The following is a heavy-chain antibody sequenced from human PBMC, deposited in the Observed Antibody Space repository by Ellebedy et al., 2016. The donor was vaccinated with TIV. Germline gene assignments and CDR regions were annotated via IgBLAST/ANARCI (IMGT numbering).Heavy chain of an antibody. Sequence: PGGSLRLSCEASGFSFSVYGMVWVRQAPGKGLESVATTWFDGSKEYYADSVKGRFTISRDNAKNSLYLQMNSLRAEDTAVYYCARDRLVGYDAFDIWGQGTMVTVSS. J-gene: IGHJ3*02. D-gene: IGHD6-25*01. CDR3: ARDRLVGYDAFDI. CDR1: GFSFSVYG. CDR2: TWFDGSKE. V-gene: IGHV3-33*01.